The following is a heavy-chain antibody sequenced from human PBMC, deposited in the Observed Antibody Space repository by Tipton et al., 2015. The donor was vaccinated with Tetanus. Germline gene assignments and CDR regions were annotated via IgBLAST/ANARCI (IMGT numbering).Heavy chain of an antibody. CDR3: AKASTLYDSRGYYHRTFDS. Sequence: SLRLSCTASGFTFSTYAMHWVRQAPGKGLEWMAIISYDGHNEYYADSVKGRFTISRDNSKNTLYLQMNSLRVEDTALYYCAKASTLYDSRGYYHRTFDSWGRGTLVTVSS. J-gene: IGHJ4*02. V-gene: IGHV3-30*04. D-gene: IGHD3-22*01. CDR2: ISYDGHNE. CDR1: GFTFSTYA.